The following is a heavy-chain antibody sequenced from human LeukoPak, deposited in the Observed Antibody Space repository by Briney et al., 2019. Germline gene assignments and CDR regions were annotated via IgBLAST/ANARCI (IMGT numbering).Heavy chain of an antibody. J-gene: IGHJ6*03. CDR3: AREHYDSSGYYLYYYYYYMDG. CDR1: GGSISSGSYY. V-gene: IGHV4-61*02. CDR2: IYTSGST. D-gene: IGHD3-22*01. Sequence: SQTLSLTCTVSGGSISSGSYYWSWIRQPAGKGLEWIGRIYTSGSTNYNPSLKSRVTISVDTSKNQFSLKLSSVTAADTAVYYCAREHYDSSGYYLYYYYYYMDGWGKGTTVTVSS.